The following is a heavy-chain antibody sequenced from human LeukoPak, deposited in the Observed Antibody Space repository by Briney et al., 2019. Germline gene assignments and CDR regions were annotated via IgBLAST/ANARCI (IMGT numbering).Heavy chain of an antibody. J-gene: IGHJ2*01. CDR3: ARGWVSGYFDL. V-gene: IGHV3-74*01. CDR2: INSDGSST. CDR1: GFTFSSYW. D-gene: IGHD3-16*01. Sequence: PGGSLRLSCAASGFTFSSYWMHWVRQAPGKGLVWVSRINSDGSSTSYADSVKGRFTISRDNAKNTLYLQMNGLRAEDTAVYYCARGWVSGYFDLWGRGTLVTVSS.